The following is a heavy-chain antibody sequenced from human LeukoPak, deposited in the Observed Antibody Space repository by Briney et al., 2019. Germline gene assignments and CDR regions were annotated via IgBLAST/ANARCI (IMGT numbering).Heavy chain of an antibody. CDR2: IKQDGSEK. V-gene: IGHV3-7*03. CDR3: ARSVAGTLAVSFDY. Sequence: GGSLRLSCAASGFTFSDYYMSWIRQAPGKGLEWVANIKQDGSEKYYVDSVKGRFTISRDNAKNSLYLQMNSLRAEDTAVYYCARSVAGTLAVSFDYWGQGTLVTVSS. CDR1: GFTFSDYY. J-gene: IGHJ4*02. D-gene: IGHD6-19*01.